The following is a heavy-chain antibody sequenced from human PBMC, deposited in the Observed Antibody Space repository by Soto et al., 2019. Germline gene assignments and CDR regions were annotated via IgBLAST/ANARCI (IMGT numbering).Heavy chain of an antibody. CDR1: GFTFSSYA. V-gene: IGHV3-30-3*01. J-gene: IGHJ6*02. Sequence: LRLSCAASGFTFSSYAMHWVRQAPGKGLEWVAVISYDGSNKYYADSVKGRFTISRDNSKNTLYLQMNSLRAEDTAVYYCCGGYDGDYYSYGMDVWGQGTTVTVSS. D-gene: IGHD5-12*01. CDR2: ISYDGSNK. CDR3: CGGYDGDYYSYGMDV.